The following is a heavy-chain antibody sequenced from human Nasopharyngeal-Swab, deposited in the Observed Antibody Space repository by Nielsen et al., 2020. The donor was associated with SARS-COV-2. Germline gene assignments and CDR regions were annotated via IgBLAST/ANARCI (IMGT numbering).Heavy chain of an antibody. V-gene: IGHV4-34*01. J-gene: IGHJ4*02. CDR1: GGSYSGYY. Sequence: TLSLTCAVYGGSYSGYYWSWIRQPSRKGLVWIGEITYSGSTNYNPSLKSRVTISVDTSKNQFSLKLSSVTAADTAVYYWARSRYYNILSDYYCFDYWGQGTLVTVSS. D-gene: IGHD3-9*01. CDR3: ARSRYYNILSDYYCFDY. CDR2: ITYSGST.